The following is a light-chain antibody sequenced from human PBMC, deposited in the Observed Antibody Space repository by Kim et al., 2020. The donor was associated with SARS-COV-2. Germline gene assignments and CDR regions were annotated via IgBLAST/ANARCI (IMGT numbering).Light chain of an antibody. CDR1: QSISSW. V-gene: IGKV1-5*01. CDR2: DAS. CDR3: QQQVT. J-gene: IGKJ1*01. Sequence: DIQMTQSPSTLSASVGDRVTITCRASQSISSWLAWYQQKPGKAPKLLIYDASSLESGVPSRFSGSGSGTEFTLTISSLQPDDFATYYCQQQVTFGQGTKVDIK.